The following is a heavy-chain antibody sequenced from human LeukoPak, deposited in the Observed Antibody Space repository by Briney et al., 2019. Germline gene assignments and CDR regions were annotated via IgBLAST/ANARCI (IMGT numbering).Heavy chain of an antibody. CDR1: GFPFSRYT. V-gene: IGHV3-23*01. CDR2: IGDSGSNT. D-gene: IGHD3-22*01. CDR3: AKEYYDSDGYYYKEFFQH. Sequence: PGGSLRLSCAASGFPFSRYTMSWVRQTPGKGLECVSFIGDSGSNTFYADSVKGRFTISRDNSNNTVYLQMNSLRAEDTAVYYCAKEYYDSDGYYYKEFFQHWGQGTLVTVSS. J-gene: IGHJ1*01.